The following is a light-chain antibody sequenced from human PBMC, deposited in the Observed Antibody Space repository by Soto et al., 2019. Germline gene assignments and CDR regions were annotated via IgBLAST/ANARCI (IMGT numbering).Light chain of an antibody. CDR2: DVR. V-gene: IGLV2-14*03. Sequence: QSVLTQPASVSGSPGQSITISCTGTSSDVGYYNYVSWYQQHPGKAPKLMIYDVRNRPSGVSNRFSGSKSGNTASLTISGLQAEDEADYYCSSYTSSSTYGFGTGTKLTV. CDR3: SSYTSSSTYG. CDR1: SSDVGYYNY. J-gene: IGLJ1*01.